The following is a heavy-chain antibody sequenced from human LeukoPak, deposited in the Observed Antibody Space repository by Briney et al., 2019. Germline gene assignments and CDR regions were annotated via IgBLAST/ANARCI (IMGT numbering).Heavy chain of an antibody. CDR2: ISTTGSTI. CDR1: GFTFSSYT. J-gene: IGHJ6*02. CDR3: ARDRCGAICFYGLDV. V-gene: IGHV3-48*01. Sequence: PGGSLRLSCAASGFTFSSYTMNWVRQAPGKGLEWVSFISTTGSTIHYADSVKGRFTLSRDNSKNTLYLQMNSLRAEDTAVYYCARDRCGAICFYGLDVWGQGTTVTVSS. D-gene: IGHD4/OR15-4a*01.